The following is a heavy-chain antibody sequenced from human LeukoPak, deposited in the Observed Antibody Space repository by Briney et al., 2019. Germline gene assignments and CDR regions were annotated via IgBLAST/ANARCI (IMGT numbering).Heavy chain of an antibody. J-gene: IGHJ4*02. CDR1: GFTFSSYA. V-gene: IGHV3-23*01. CDR2: ISGSGGST. Sequence: PGGSLRLSWAASGFTFSSYAMSWVRQAPGKGLEWVSAISGSGGSTYYADSVKGRFTISRDNSKNTLYLQMNSLRAEDTAVYYCAKGPSVSLLWFWDEFDYWGQGTLVTVSS. CDR3: AKGPSVSLLWFWDEFDY. D-gene: IGHD3-10*01.